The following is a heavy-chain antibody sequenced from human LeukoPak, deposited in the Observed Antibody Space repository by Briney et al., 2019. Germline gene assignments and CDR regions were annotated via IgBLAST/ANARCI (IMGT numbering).Heavy chain of an antibody. J-gene: IGHJ4*02. V-gene: IGHV3-23*01. CDR2: ISGSGDST. CDR1: GFTSSSYA. CDR3: AKAYYYDSSGRAIDY. Sequence: GGSLRLSCAASGFTSSSYAMRWVRQAPGKGLEWASAISGSGDSTYYAASVKGRFTISRNNSKNTLSLQMNSLRAEDTAVYYCAKAYYYDSSGRAIDYWGQGTLVTVSS. D-gene: IGHD3-22*01.